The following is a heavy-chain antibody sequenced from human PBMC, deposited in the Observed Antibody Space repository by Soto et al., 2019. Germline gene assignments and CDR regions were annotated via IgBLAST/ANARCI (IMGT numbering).Heavy chain of an antibody. CDR2: IYHSGST. V-gene: IGHV4-4*02. Sequence: QVQLQESGPGLVKPSGTLSLTCAVSGGSISSSNWWIWVRQPPGKGLEWIGEIYHSGSTNYNPSLKSRVTIAVDESKTQFSLKLSSVTAADTAVYYCARVYSSSWSTAYDYGMDVWGQGTTVTVSS. D-gene: IGHD6-13*01. J-gene: IGHJ6*02. CDR1: GGSISSSNW. CDR3: ARVYSSSWSTAYDYGMDV.